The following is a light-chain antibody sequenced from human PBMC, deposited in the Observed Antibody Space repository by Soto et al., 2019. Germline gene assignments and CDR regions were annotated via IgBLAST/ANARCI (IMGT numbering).Light chain of an antibody. Sequence: QSVLTQPPSVSGSPGQSITVSCTGTSSDFGASNFVSWYQHLPGRAPKVIIFEATNRPSGVSNRFSGSKSGITASLTISGIQADDEAEYFCIPYKTDDTFLFGTGTKVTVL. V-gene: IGLV2-14*01. CDR2: EAT. J-gene: IGLJ1*01. CDR3: IPYKTDDTFL. CDR1: SSDFGASNF.